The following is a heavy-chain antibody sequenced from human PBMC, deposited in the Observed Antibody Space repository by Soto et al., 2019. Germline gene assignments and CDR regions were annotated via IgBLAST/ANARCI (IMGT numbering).Heavy chain of an antibody. CDR3: ARGPNKFDY. Sequence: GGSLRLSCAASGFTFSSYDMHWVRQAPGKGLEWVAVTWYDGNNKYYADSVKGRFTISRDNSKNTLDLQMSSLRADDTAGYYCARGPNKFDYWGQGTLVTVSS. V-gene: IGHV3-33*01. CDR2: TWYDGNNK. J-gene: IGHJ4*02. CDR1: GFTFSSYD.